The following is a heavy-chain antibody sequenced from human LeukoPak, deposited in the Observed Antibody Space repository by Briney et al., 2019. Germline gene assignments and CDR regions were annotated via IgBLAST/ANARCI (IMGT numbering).Heavy chain of an antibody. V-gene: IGHV3-30*04. D-gene: IGHD3-22*01. CDR1: GFTFSSYA. CDR2: ISYDGTNE. CDR3: ARAHYYDSSGYYDSY. Sequence: GGSLRLSCVASGFTFSSYAMHWVRQAPGKGLEWVAVISYDGTNEYYADSVKGRFTISRDNSKNTLYLQMNSLRADDTAVYYCARAHYYDSSGYYDSYWGQGTLVTVSS. J-gene: IGHJ4*02.